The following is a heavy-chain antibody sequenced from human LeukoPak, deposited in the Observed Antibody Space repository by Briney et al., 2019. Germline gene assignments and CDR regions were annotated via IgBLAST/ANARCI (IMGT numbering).Heavy chain of an antibody. CDR2: ISGSGGST. CDR3: AKVAPSNDYNFDY. Sequence: PGGSLRLSCAVSGFTFSSYWMHWVRQAPGKGLVWVSAISGSGGSTYYADSVKGRFTISRDNSKNTLYLQMNSLRAEDTAVYYCAKVAPSNDYNFDYWGQGTLVTVSS. V-gene: IGHV3-23*01. J-gene: IGHJ4*02. D-gene: IGHD4-4*01. CDR1: GFTFSSYW.